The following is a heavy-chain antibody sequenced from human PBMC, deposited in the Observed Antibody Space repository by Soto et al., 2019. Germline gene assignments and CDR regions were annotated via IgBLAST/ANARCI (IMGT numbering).Heavy chain of an antibody. J-gene: IGHJ6*02. CDR3: ARDGIGTQIEGMDV. V-gene: IGHV1-69*13. Sequence: SVKVSCTASGGTFSSYAISWVRQAPGQGLEWMGGIIPIFGTANYAQKFQGRVTITADESTSTAYMELSSLRSEDTAVYYCARDGIGTQIEGMDVWGQGTTVTVSS. D-gene: IGHD1-26*01. CDR2: IIPIFGTA. CDR1: GGTFSSYA.